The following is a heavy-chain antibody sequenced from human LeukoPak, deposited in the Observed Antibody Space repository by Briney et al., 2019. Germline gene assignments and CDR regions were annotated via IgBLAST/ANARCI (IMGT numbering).Heavy chain of an antibody. CDR3: AKPGGGNYFTHNYFHP. CDR1: GFTFSSYG. D-gene: IGHD1-26*01. Sequence: GRSLRLSCAASGFTFSSYGMHWVRQAPGKGLEWVAVISYDGSNKYYADSVKGRFTISRDNSKNTLYLQMNSLRADDTAVYYCAKPGGGNYFTHNYFHPWGQGTLVAVSS. CDR2: ISYDGSNK. V-gene: IGHV3-30*18. J-gene: IGHJ5*02.